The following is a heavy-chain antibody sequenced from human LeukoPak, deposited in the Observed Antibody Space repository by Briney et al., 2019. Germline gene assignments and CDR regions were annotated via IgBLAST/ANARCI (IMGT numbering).Heavy chain of an antibody. Sequence: SETLSLTCTVSGGSISSSSYYWGWIRQPPGKGLEWIGEINHSGSTNYNPSLKSRVTISVDTSKNQFSLKLSSVTAADTAVYYCARGGATIRVWFGEGRYMDVWGKGTTVTVSS. V-gene: IGHV4-39*07. CDR2: INHSGST. CDR3: ARGGATIRVWFGEGRYMDV. D-gene: IGHD3-10*01. J-gene: IGHJ6*03. CDR1: GGSISSSSYY.